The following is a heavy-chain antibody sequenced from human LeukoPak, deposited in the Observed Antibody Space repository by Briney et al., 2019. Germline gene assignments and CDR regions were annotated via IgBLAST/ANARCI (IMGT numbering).Heavy chain of an antibody. CDR2: ISGSGGSA. J-gene: IGHJ4*02. V-gene: IGHV3-23*01. CDR1: GFTFSSYA. D-gene: IGHD4-17*01. CDR3: AKDPLTASGDYLDY. Sequence: GESLRLSCSASGFTFSSYAMSWVRQAPGKGLEWVSAISGSGGSAYYADSVKGRFTISRDNSKNTLYLQMSSLRAEDTAVYYRAKDPLTASGDYLDYWGQGTLVTVSS.